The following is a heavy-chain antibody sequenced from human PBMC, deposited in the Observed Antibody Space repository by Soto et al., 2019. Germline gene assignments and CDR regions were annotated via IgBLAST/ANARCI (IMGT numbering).Heavy chain of an antibody. Sequence: GASVKVSCKASGYTFTSYGISWVRQAPGQGLEWMGWISAYNGNTNYAQKLQGRVTMTTDTSTSTAYMELRSLRSDDTAVYYCARDDRYYYDSSGYYGFDYWGQGTLVTVSS. CDR2: ISAYNGNT. CDR3: ARDDRYYYDSSGYYGFDY. V-gene: IGHV1-18*01. D-gene: IGHD3-22*01. J-gene: IGHJ4*02. CDR1: GYTFTSYG.